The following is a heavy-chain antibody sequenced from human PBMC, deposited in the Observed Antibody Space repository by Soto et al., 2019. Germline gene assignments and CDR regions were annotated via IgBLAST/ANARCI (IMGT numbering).Heavy chain of an antibody. V-gene: IGHV1-69*02. CDR1: GGTFSSYS. J-gene: IGHJ5*02. CDR3: ARGEVPLTLVRVAHNWFDP. CDR2: IIPILGIT. Sequence: QVQLVQSGAEVKKPGSSVKVSCTASGGTFSSYSISWVRQAPGQGLEWMAMIIPILGITDYAQKFQGRITITADNSTSTAYTEVSNLRSEDTAVYDCARGEVPLTLVRVAHNWFDPWGQVTLVTVAS. D-gene: IGHD3-10*01.